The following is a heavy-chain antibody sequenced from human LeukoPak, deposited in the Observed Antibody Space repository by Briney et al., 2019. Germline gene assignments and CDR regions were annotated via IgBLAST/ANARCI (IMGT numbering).Heavy chain of an antibody. CDR1: GDSISSYY. Sequence: SETLSLTCTVSGDSISSYYWSWIRQPPGKGLEWIGYIYYDGSTNYNPSLKSRVTISVDTSKNQFSLKLSSMTATDTAVYYCARVAMAENYYDSSGYFDYWRQGTLVTVSS. V-gene: IGHV4-59*01. D-gene: IGHD3-22*01. CDR2: IYYDGST. J-gene: IGHJ4*02. CDR3: ARVAMAENYYDSSGYFDY.